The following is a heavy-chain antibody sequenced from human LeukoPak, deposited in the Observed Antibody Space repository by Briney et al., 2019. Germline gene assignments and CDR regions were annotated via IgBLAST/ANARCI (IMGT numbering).Heavy chain of an antibody. CDR1: GGSISSSSYY. CDR2: IYYSRST. V-gene: IGHV4-39*01. D-gene: IGHD5-12*01. Sequence: SETLSLTCTVSGGSISSSSYYWGWIRQPPGKGLEWIGSIYYSRSTYYNPSLKSRVTISVDTSKNQFSLKLSSVTAADTAMYYCARLVGGYVGADYWGQGTLVTVSS. CDR3: ARLVGGYVGADY. J-gene: IGHJ4*02.